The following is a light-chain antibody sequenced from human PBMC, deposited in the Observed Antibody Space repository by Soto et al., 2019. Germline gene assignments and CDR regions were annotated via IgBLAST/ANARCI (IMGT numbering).Light chain of an antibody. J-gene: IGKJ1*01. V-gene: IGKV3-15*01. Sequence: EIVMTQSPATLSVSPGERATLSCRASQSVCSNLAWYQQKSGQAPRLLIYGASTRATGIPARFSGSGSGTEFTLTISSLQSEDFAVYYCQQYNNWPRTFGQGTKVEIK. CDR1: QSVCSN. CDR3: QQYNNWPRT. CDR2: GAS.